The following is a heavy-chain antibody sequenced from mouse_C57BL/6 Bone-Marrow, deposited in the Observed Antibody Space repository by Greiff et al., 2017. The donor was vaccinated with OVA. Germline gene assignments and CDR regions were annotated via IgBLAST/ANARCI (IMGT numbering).Heavy chain of an antibody. Sequence: QVQLQQSGPELVKPGASVKISCKASGYAFSSSWMNWVKQRPGKGLEWIGRIYPGDGDTNYNGKFKGKASLTADKSSSTAYMQLSSLTSEDSAVYFCLMVTVSRYYAMDYWGQGTSVTVSS. J-gene: IGHJ4*01. CDR2: IYPGDGDT. V-gene: IGHV1-82*01. CDR3: LMVTVSRYYAMDY. CDR1: GYAFSSSW. D-gene: IGHD2-2*01.